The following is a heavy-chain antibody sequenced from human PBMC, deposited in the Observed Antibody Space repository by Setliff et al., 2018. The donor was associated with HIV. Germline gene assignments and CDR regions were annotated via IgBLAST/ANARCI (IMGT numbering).Heavy chain of an antibody. V-gene: IGHV4-61*09. CDR3: ARGVASYYYYMDV. J-gene: IGHJ6*03. CDR1: GGSISSGSYC. D-gene: IGHD5-12*01. Sequence: PSETLSLTCTVSGGSISSGSYCWSWIRQPAGKGLEWIGHIYTSGSTNYNPSLKSRVTISVDTSKNQFSLRLSPVTAADTAVYYCARGVASYYYYMDVWGKGTTVTVSS. CDR2: IYTSGST.